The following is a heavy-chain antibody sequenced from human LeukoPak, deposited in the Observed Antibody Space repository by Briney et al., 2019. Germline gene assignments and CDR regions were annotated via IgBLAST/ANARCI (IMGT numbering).Heavy chain of an antibody. CDR1: GFSFSSYY. D-gene: IGHD3-16*01. CDR2: INRDGSTT. Sequence: GGSLRLSCAASGFSFSSYYMHWVRQAPGKGLVWVSRINRDGSTTNYADSVKGRFTISRDNAKNTVFLQMNSLRAEDTAVYYCAGGRGSYGLWDTWGQGTLVSVSS. J-gene: IGHJ5*02. V-gene: IGHV3-74*01. CDR3: AGGRGSYGLWDT.